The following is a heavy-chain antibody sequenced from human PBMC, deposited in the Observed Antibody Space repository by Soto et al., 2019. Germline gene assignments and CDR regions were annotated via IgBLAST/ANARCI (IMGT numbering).Heavy chain of an antibody. J-gene: IGHJ6*02. D-gene: IGHD6-13*01. V-gene: IGHV1-46*01. CDR3: AREDGSSWYSGRYYYYGMDV. CDR2: INPSGGST. Sequence: GASVKVSCKASGYTFTSYYMHWVRQAPGQGLEWMGIINPSGGSTSYAQKFQGRVTMTRDTSTSTVYMELSSLRSEDTAVYYCAREDGSSWYSGRYYYYGMDVWGQGTTVTVSS. CDR1: GYTFTSYY.